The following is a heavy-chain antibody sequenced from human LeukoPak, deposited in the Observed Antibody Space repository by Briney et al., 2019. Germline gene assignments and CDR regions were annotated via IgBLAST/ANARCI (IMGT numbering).Heavy chain of an antibody. V-gene: IGHV4-59*08. CDR3: ARQIYGASGSYFDY. Sequence: KASETLSLTCTVSGGSISSYYWSWIRQPPGKGLEWIGYIYYSGSTNYNPSLKSRVTISVDTSKNQFSLKLSSVTAADTAVYYCARQIYGASGSYFDYWGQGTLVTVSS. CDR1: GGSISSYY. CDR2: IYYSGST. D-gene: IGHD4-17*01. J-gene: IGHJ4*02.